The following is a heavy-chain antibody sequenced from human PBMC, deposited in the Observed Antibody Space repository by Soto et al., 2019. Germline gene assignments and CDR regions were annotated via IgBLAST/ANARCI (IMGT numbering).Heavy chain of an antibody. D-gene: IGHD1-26*01. V-gene: IGHV3-11*01. CDR1: GFAVRHNY. J-gene: IGHJ5*02. Sequence: PGGSLRLSCTVSGFAVRHNYLTWIRQAPGKGLEWLSYINTGGSPAYYADSVKGRFTISTDIAKKSLYLQMDSLRADDTGVYYCATGGIYYETWGQGTLVTVS. CDR3: ATGGIYYET. CDR2: INTGGSPA.